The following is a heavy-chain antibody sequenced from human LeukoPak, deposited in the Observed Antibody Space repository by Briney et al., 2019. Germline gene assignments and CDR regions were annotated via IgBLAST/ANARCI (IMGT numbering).Heavy chain of an antibody. D-gene: IGHD3-22*01. Sequence: SSETLSLTCTVSGGSISSSSYYWGWIRQPPGKGLEWIGSIYYSGSTYYNPSLKSRVTISVDTSKNQFSLRLRSVTAADTAVYYCAREVYYDSSNYYYVWGQGTLVTVSS. J-gene: IGHJ4*02. CDR1: GGSISSSSYY. CDR3: AREVYYDSSNYYYV. V-gene: IGHV4-39*07. CDR2: IYYSGST.